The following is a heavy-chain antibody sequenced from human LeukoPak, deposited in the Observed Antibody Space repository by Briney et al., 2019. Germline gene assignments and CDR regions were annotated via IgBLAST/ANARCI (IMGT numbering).Heavy chain of an antibody. CDR1: GGTFSSYA. V-gene: IGHV1-69*13. CDR3: AREGNDYGDWGDAFDI. J-gene: IGHJ3*02. D-gene: IGHD4-17*01. Sequence: ASVKVSCKASGGTFSSYAISWVRQAPGQGLEWMGGIIPIFGTANYAQKFQGRVTNTADESTSTAYMELSSLRSEDTAVYYCAREGNDYGDWGDAFDIWGQGTMVTVSS. CDR2: IIPIFGTA.